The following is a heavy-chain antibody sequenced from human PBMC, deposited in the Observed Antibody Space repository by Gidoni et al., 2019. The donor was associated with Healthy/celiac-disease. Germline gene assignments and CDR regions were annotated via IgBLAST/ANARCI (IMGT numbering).Heavy chain of an antibody. V-gene: IGHV3-30*18. D-gene: IGHD1-26*01. CDR3: AKGYGELPLWFDP. CDR1: GFTFSSYG. J-gene: IGHJ5*02. Sequence: QVQLVESGGGVVQPGRSLRLSCAASGFTFSSYGMHWVRQAPGKGLEWVAVISYDGSNKYYADSVKGRFTISRDNSKNTLYLQMNSLRAEDTAVYYCAKGYGELPLWFDPWGQGTLVTVSS. CDR2: ISYDGSNK.